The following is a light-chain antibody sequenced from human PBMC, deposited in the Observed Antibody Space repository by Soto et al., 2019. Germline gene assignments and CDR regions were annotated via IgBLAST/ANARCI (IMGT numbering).Light chain of an antibody. Sequence: DIQMTQSPSTLSASVGARVPFTCRASQSVSGWLAWYQQKPGKAPKLLIYDASTLESGVPSRFSGSGSGTEFTLTITSLQPDDFATYYCQQYKTYSRTFGQGTKVDI. CDR1: QSVSGW. CDR3: QQYKTYSRT. CDR2: DAS. J-gene: IGKJ1*01. V-gene: IGKV1-5*01.